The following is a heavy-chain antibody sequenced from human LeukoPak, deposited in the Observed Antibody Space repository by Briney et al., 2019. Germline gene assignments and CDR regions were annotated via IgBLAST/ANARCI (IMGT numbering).Heavy chain of an antibody. Sequence: GGSLRLSCAASGFTFSSYWMSWVRQAPGKGLEWVANIKQDGSEKYYADSVKGRFTISRDNAKNSLYLQMNSLRAEDTAVYYCASSGVRPTPDRITLVRGVIDPWGQGTLVTVSS. CDR3: ASSGVRPTPDRITLVRGVIDP. D-gene: IGHD3-10*01. CDR2: IKQDGSEK. CDR1: GFTFSSYW. J-gene: IGHJ5*02. V-gene: IGHV3-7*03.